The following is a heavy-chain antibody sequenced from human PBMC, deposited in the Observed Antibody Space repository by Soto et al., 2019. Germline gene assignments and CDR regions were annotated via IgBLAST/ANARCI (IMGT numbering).Heavy chain of an antibody. J-gene: IGHJ4*02. Sequence: SETLSLTCNVSGGSVSRVSHYWSWIRQSPGKGLEWIGYVYYSGSTNYNPSLRSRVTISVDTSKNQFSLKLRSVTAADTAVYYCAASISIFGVVPFWGQGTLVTVSS. V-gene: IGHV4-61*01. D-gene: IGHD3-3*01. CDR1: GGSVSRVSHY. CDR2: VYYSGST. CDR3: AASISIFGVVPF.